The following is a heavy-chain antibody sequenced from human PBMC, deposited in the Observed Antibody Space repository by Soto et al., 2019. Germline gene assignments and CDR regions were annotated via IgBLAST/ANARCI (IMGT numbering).Heavy chain of an antibody. CDR2: VRGDNGHT. J-gene: IGHJ5*02. D-gene: IGHD1-26*01. CDR1: GYTFTTHG. CDR3: ARDVVCGRSGTCCREWFDT. V-gene: IGHV1-18*01. Sequence: QVQLVQSGAEVKKPGASVKVSCKASGYTFTTHGISWVRQVPGQGLEWMGWVRGDNGHTNYAQSLQGRATMTTDTARNTAYMELRSLRSDDTAVYYGARDVVCGRSGTCCREWFDTWGQGTLVTVSS.